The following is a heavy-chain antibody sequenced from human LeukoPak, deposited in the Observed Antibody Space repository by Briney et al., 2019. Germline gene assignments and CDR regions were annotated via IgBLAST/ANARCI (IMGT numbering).Heavy chain of an antibody. CDR1: GFTFDDYA. J-gene: IGHJ6*02. D-gene: IGHD3-3*01. V-gene: IGHV3-9*01. CDR2: ISWNSGSI. CDR3: AKAPYYDFWSGYSLDV. Sequence: GGSLRLSCAASGFTFDDYAMHWVRQAPGKGLEWVSGISWNSGSIGYADSVKGRFTISRDNAKNSLYLQMNSLRAEDTALYYCAKAPYYDFWSGYSLDVWGQGTTVTVSS.